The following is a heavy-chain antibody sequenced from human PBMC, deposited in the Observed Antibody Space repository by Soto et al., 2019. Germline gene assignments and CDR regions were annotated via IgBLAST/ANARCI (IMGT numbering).Heavy chain of an antibody. D-gene: IGHD3-10*01. V-gene: IGHV3-23*01. CDR2: FRAGGDDGTT. CDR3: AKKVNSGSASQYIDY. J-gene: IGHJ4*02. Sequence: SWVRHAPGKGLEWVSGFRAGGDDGTTYYADSVKGRFTISRDNSKNTLFLQMNSLRAEDTAIYYCAKKVNSGSASQYIDYFGQGSLFTVSS.